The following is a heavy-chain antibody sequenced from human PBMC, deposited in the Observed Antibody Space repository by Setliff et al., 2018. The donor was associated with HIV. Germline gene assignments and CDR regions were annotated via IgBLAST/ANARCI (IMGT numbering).Heavy chain of an antibody. CDR2: IIPIFGTT. Sequence: SVKVSCKASGGTFSSYPISWVRQAPGQGLEWMGGIIPIFGTTHYAQKFQGRVTVTADESTSTAYMQLSSLRSDDTAVYYCARGRNYDSSGYGDYYYYMDVRGKGTTVTVSS. D-gene: IGHD3-22*01. CDR3: ARGRNYDSSGYGDYYYYMDV. J-gene: IGHJ6*03. CDR1: GGTFSSYP. V-gene: IGHV1-69*13.